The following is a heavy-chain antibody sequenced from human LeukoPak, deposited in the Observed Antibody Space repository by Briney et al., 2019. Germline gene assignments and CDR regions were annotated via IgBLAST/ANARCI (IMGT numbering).Heavy chain of an antibody. CDR2: ISSSGSTI. Sequence: GGSLRLSCAASGFTFSDYYMSWIRQAPGKGLEWVSYISSSGSTIYYADSVKGRFTISRDNAKNSLYLQMNSLRAEDTAVYYCAIGHYDILNWFDPWGQGTLVTVSS. CDR1: GFTFSDYY. J-gene: IGHJ5*02. D-gene: IGHD3-9*01. V-gene: IGHV3-11*01. CDR3: AIGHYDILNWFDP.